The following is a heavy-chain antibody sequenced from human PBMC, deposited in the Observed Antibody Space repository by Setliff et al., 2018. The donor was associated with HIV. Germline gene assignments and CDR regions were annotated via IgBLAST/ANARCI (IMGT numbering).Heavy chain of an antibody. V-gene: IGHV4-59*08. J-gene: IGHJ5*01. Sequence: SETLSLTCTVSGGSISSYYWSWIRQPPGEGLEWIGYSHNNGNTHYNPSLKSRVTISVDTSKNHVSLRLNSVTAADTAVYYCARQGSWLDSWGQGTLVTAPQ. CDR2: SHNNGNT. CDR1: GGSISSYY. CDR3: ARQGSWLDS. D-gene: IGHD2-15*01.